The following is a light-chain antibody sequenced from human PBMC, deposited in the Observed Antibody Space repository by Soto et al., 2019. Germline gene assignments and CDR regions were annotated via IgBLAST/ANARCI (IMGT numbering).Light chain of an antibody. J-gene: IGLJ1*01. Sequence: QSALTQPSSVSGSPGQSVTISCTGTSSDVGGYNYVSWYQQHPGKAPKLMIYDVSKRPSGVPDRFSGSKSGNTASLTISGLQAEDEADYYCCSYAGSYRDVFGTGTKLTVL. CDR3: CSYAGSYRDV. CDR2: DVS. V-gene: IGLV2-11*01. CDR1: SSDVGGYNY.